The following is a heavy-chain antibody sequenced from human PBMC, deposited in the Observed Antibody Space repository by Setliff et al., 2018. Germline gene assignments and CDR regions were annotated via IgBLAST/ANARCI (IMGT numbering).Heavy chain of an antibody. V-gene: IGHV3-48*03. D-gene: IGHD3-3*01. J-gene: IGHJ4*02. CDR3: ARGLPFLDWFLAYFDY. CDR1: GLTFSSYE. CDR2: ISDSGSTK. Sequence: GGSLRLSCGVFGLTFSSYEMIWVRQAPGKGLEWVSYISDSGSTKYYTDSVKGRFTISRDNSKNTLFLQMTSLRPEDTAVYYCARGLPFLDWFLAYFDYWGQGTLVTVSS.